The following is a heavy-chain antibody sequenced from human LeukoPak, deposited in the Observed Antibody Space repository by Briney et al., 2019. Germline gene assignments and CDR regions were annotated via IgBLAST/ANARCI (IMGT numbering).Heavy chain of an antibody. CDR3: ARGSRGGSSGGHWYFDL. J-gene: IGHJ2*01. V-gene: IGHV4-34*01. CDR2: INHSGST. Sequence: SSETLSLTCAVYVGSLSGYYWSWIRQPPGKGLEWIGEINHSGSTNYNPSLKSRATISVDTSKNQFSLKLTSVTAADTAVYYCARGSRGGSSGGHWYFDLWGRGTLVTVSS. CDR1: VGSLSGYY. D-gene: IGHD4-23*01.